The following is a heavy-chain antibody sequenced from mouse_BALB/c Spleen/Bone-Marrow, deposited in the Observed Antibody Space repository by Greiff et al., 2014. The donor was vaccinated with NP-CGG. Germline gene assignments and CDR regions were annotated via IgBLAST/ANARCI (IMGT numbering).Heavy chain of an antibody. V-gene: IGHV1S81*02. D-gene: IGHD2-3*01. CDR3: TRSDGYYVPHWYFDV. Sequence: VQLQQSEAGLVKPGASVKLSCKASGYTFTSYYMYWVKQRPGQGLEWIGEINPSNGGTNFNEKFKSKATLTVDKSSSTAYMQLSSLTSEDSAVYYCTRSDGYYVPHWYFDVWGAGTTVTVSS. J-gene: IGHJ1*01. CDR2: INPSNGGT. CDR1: GYTFTSYY.